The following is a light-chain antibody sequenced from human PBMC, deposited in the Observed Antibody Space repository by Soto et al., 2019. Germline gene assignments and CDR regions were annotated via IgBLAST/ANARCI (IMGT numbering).Light chain of an antibody. V-gene: IGLV2-14*01. CDR1: SSDIGAYYY. CDR3: FSFTTNSTHV. CDR2: EVN. J-gene: IGLJ1*01. Sequence: HSALTQPASLSGSPGQSITISCTGTSSDIGAYYYVSWFQQHPGKAPKLMISEVNNRPSGVSNRFSGSKSGNTAYLTISGLQVEDEAEYFCFSFTTNSTHVFGPGTKVTV.